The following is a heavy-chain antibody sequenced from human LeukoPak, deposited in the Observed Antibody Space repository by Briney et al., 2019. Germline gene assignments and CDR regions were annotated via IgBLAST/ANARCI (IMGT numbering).Heavy chain of an antibody. D-gene: IGHD1-26*01. J-gene: IGHJ4*02. V-gene: IGHV4-38-2*02. CDR2: IYHSGST. CDR1: GYSISSGYY. CDR3: ASTGSGSYSAFDY. Sequence: PSETLSLTCTVSGYSISSGYYWGWIRQPPGKGLEWIGSIYHSGSTYYNPSLKSRVTISVDNSKNQFSLKLSSVTAADTAVYYCASTGSGSYSAFDYWGQGTLVTVSS.